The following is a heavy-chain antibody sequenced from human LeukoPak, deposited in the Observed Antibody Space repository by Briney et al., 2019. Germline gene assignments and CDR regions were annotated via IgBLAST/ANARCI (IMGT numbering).Heavy chain of an antibody. J-gene: IGHJ4*02. CDR3: ARSGGYCSGGRCYNFDS. CDR1: GVFISSGGFY. Sequence: SETLSLTCSVSGVFISSGGFYWNWIRQPPGKGLEWIGYIDSETTHYNPSLKSRVTISVDRSKNQFSLRLASVTAADAAVFYCARSGGYCSGGRCYNFDSWGQGTLVTVSS. V-gene: IGHV4-30-2*01. D-gene: IGHD2-15*01. CDR2: IDSETT.